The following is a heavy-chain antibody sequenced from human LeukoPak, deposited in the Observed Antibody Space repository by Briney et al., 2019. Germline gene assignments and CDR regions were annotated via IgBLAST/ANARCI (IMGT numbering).Heavy chain of an antibody. D-gene: IGHD3-9*01. CDR1: GYTFTSYG. J-gene: IGHJ4*02. CDR2: ISAYNGNT. CDR3: ARAPVRYFDWLLPRV. Sequence: ASVKVSCKASGYTFTSYGISWVRQAPGQGLEWMGWISAYNGNTNYAQKLQGRVTMTTGTSTSTAYMELRSLRSDDTAVYYCARAPVRYFDWLLPRVWGQGTLVTVSS. V-gene: IGHV1-18*01.